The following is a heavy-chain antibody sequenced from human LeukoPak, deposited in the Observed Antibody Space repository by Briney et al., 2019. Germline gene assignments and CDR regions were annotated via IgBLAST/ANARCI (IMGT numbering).Heavy chain of an antibody. V-gene: IGHV4-61*01. Sequence: SETLSLTCTVSGGSISSSSYYWSWIRQPPGKGLEWIGYIYYSGSTNYNPSLKSRVTISVDTSKNQFSLKLSSVTAADTAVYYCARGLYDSSGYYYFDYWGQGTLVTVSS. CDR1: GGSISSSSYY. J-gene: IGHJ4*02. D-gene: IGHD3-22*01. CDR3: ARGLYDSSGYYYFDY. CDR2: IYYSGST.